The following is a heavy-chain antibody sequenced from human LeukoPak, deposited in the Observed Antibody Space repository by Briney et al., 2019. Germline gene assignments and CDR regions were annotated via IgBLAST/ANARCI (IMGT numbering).Heavy chain of an antibody. D-gene: IGHD3-10*01. J-gene: IGHJ1*01. CDR2: ISGSGGSK. CDR1: GFTFSSSA. CDR3: AKEPVVRGVTPVQYFQH. V-gene: IGHV3-23*01. Sequence: GGSLRLSCAASGFTFSSSAMCWVRQAPGEGLEWVSAISGSGGSKYYADSVKGRFTISRAISKNTLYLQMNSLRAKDRAVYYCAKEPVVRGVTPVQYFQHWGQGNLVTVSS.